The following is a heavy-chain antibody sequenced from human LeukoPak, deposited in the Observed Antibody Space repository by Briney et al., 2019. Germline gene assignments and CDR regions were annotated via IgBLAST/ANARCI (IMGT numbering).Heavy chain of an antibody. D-gene: IGHD2-8*01. Sequence: PGGSLRLSCAASGFTFSSYAMSWVRQAPGKGLEWVSAISGSGGSTYYADSVKGRFTISRDNSKNTLYLQMNSLRAEDTAVYYCAKGLNSGFCTNGVCYSGVPIDYWGQGTLVTVSS. CDR1: GFTFSSYA. CDR3: AKGLNSGFCTNGVCYSGVPIDY. CDR2: ISGSGGST. J-gene: IGHJ4*02. V-gene: IGHV3-23*01.